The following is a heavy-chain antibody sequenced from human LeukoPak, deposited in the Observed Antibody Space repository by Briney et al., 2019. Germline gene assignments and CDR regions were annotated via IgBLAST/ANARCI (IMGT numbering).Heavy chain of an antibody. V-gene: IGHV1-69*05. CDR2: IIPIFGTA. J-gene: IGHJ4*02. CDR1: GGTFISYA. Sequence: ASVKVSCKASGGTFISYAISWVRQAPGQGLEWMGGIIPIFGTANYAQKFQGRVTITTDESTGTAYMELSSLRSEDTAVYYCARVGSALGADDFDYWGQGTLVTVSS. CDR3: ARVGSALGADDFDY. D-gene: IGHD1-26*01.